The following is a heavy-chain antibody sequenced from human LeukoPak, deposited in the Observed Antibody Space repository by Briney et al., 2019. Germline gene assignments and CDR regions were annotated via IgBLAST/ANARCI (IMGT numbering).Heavy chain of an antibody. V-gene: IGHV1-2*02. CDR3: ARDRDCTSTSCYYYYMDV. Sequence: ASVKDSCKASGYTFTGYLMHWVRQAPGQGLEWMGWINPNSGGTIYPQKFRGRVTMTRDTSISTAFMELSRLTSDDTAVYYCARDRDCTSTSCYYYYMDVWGKGTTVSVSS. CDR2: INPNSGGT. CDR1: GYTFTGYL. D-gene: IGHD2-2*01. J-gene: IGHJ6*03.